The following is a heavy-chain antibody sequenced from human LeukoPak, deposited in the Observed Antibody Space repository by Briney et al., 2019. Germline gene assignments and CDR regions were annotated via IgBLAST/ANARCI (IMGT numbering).Heavy chain of an antibody. Sequence: PGGSLRLSCAASGFTVSNNYMSWVRQAPGKGLEWVSVIYSGDNTYYVESVKGRFTISRDNSKNTLFPQMNRLRAEDTAVYYCAGRRVLDASLDYWGQGTLVTVSS. J-gene: IGHJ4*02. D-gene: IGHD3-16*01. CDR1: GFTVSNNY. CDR3: AGRRVLDASLDY. CDR2: IYSGDNT. V-gene: IGHV3-66*02.